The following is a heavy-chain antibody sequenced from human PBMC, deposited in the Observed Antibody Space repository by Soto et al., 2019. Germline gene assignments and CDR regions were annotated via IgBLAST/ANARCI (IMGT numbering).Heavy chain of an antibody. CDR1: GYTFTSYG. CDR3: ARMASFGTLNWFDP. CDR2: ISAYNGKT. J-gene: IGHJ5*02. D-gene: IGHD3-16*01. Sequence: ASVKVSCKASGYTFTSYGISWVRQAPGQGLEWMGWISAYNGKTNYAQKLQGRVTMTTDTSTSTAHLELSSLTSEDTAVYYCARMASFGTLNWFDPWGQGTLVRVSS. V-gene: IGHV1-18*01.